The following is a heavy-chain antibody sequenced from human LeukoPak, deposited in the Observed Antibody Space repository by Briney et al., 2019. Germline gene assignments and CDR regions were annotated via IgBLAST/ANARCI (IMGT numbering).Heavy chain of an antibody. V-gene: IGHV3-74*01. CDR3: ARQSYYYDSSGYYHDY. CDR2: INTDGSST. J-gene: IGHJ4*02. CDR1: GFTFSGYW. D-gene: IGHD3-22*01. Sequence: PGGSLRLSCAASGFTFSGYWMHWVRQVPGKVLLWVSRINTDGSSTTYADSVKGRFTISRDNTKNTLYLQVNSLRAEDTAVYYCARQSYYYDSSGYYHDYWGQGTLVTVSS.